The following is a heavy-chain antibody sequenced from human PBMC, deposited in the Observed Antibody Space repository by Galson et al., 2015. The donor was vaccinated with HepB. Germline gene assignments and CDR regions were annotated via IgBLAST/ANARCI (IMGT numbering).Heavy chain of an antibody. V-gene: IGHV3-64D*06. D-gene: IGHD6-6*01. CDR2: ISGNGGST. CDR1: GFTFSSSA. Sequence: SLRLSCAASGFTFSSSAMHWVRQAPGRGLQHVSLISGNGGSTNYADSVKDRFSISRDNSKNMLYLQMSSLRPEDTAVYYCVKDRKSVITAVRPDYWGQGTLVTVTS. CDR3: VKDRKSVITAVRPDY. J-gene: IGHJ4*02.